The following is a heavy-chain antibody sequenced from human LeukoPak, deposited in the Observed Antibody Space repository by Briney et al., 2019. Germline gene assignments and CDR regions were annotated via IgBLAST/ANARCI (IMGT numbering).Heavy chain of an antibody. CDR3: ARDPAAGTYYFDY. V-gene: IGHV3-21*01. D-gene: IGHD6-13*01. CDR1: GFTFSSYS. J-gene: IGHJ4*02. Sequence: GGSLRLSCAASGFTFSSYSMNWVRQAPGKGLEWVSSISSSSSYIYYADSVKGLFTISRDNAKNSLYLQMNSLRAEDTAVYYCARDPAAGTYYFDYWGQGTLVTVSS. CDR2: ISSSSSYI.